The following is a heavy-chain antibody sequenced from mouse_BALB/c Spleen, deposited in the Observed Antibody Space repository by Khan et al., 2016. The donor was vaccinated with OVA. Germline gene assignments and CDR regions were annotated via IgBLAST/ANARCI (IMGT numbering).Heavy chain of an antibody. V-gene: IGHV1S81*02. J-gene: IGHJ3*01. CDR2: INPSSGGT. Sequence: QVQLTESGAELVKPGASVRLSCKASGYTFTSYYLYWVKQRPGQGLEWIGDINPSSGGTNFNEKFKSKATLTVDKSSSTAYIQLNSLTSEDSAVYYCSRSGYGSFAYWGQGTLVTVSA. CDR3: SRSGYGSFAY. D-gene: IGHD2-2*01. CDR1: GYTFTSYY.